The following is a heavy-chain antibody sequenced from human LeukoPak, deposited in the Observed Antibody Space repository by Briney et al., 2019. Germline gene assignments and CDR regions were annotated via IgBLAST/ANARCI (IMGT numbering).Heavy chain of an antibody. D-gene: IGHD3-10*01. CDR1: GFTFDDYA. J-gene: IGHJ4*02. Sequence: GGSLRLSCAASGFTFDDYAMHWVRQAPGKSLEWVSGISWNSGSIGYADSVKGRFTISRDNAKNSLYLQMNSLRAEDTALYYCAKDAASGGALDYWGQGTLVTVSS. CDR3: AKDAASGGALDY. V-gene: IGHV3-9*01. CDR2: ISWNSGSI.